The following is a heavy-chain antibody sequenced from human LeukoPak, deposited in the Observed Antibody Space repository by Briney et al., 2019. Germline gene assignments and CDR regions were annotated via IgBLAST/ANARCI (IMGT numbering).Heavy chain of an antibody. CDR2: IKSDGRT. V-gene: IGHV3-74*01. CDR1: GVTFSNDW. CDR3: AGGPYEIGGSYPENFRK. Sequence: PGGTLRPSCAASGVTFSNDWMHWVRQAPGKGLGWVSRIKSDGRTNYTDYAKGRFTISRDNAKNTDSLPLNSLTAEATAAAYYAGGPYEIGGSYPENFRKWGEGGLVTVSS. D-gene: IGHD3-22*01. J-gene: IGHJ1*01.